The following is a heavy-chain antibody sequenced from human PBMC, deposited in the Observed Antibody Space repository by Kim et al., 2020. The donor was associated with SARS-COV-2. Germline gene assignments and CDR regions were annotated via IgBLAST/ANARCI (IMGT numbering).Heavy chain of an antibody. Sequence: VNTYYKPSLKSRLTISIDTSKNQFTPKLNSVTAADTALYYCARVDSKYFDYWGQETLVTVSS. D-gene: IGHD4-4*01. CDR3: ARVDSKYFDY. CDR2: VNT. J-gene: IGHJ4*02. V-gene: IGHV4-39*01.